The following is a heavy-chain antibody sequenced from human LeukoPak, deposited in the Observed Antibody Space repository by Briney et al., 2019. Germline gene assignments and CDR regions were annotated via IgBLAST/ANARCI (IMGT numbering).Heavy chain of an antibody. Sequence: GGSLRLSCAASGFTFSSYGMHWVRQAPGKGLEWVAVISYDGSNKYYADSVKGRFTISRDNSKNTLYLQMNSLRAEGTAVHYCAKNWNYFDYWGQGTLVTVSS. CDR1: GFTFSSYG. J-gene: IGHJ4*02. D-gene: IGHD1-1*01. V-gene: IGHV3-30*18. CDR3: AKNWNYFDY. CDR2: ISYDGSNK.